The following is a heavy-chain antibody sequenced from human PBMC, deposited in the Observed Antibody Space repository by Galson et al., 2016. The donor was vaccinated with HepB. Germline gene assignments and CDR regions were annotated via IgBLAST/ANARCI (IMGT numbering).Heavy chain of an antibody. J-gene: IGHJ5*02. CDR1: GYTFTSYG. D-gene: IGHD5-24*01. CDR2: ISAYNGNT. V-gene: IGHV1-18*01. CDR3: AIKIGRDGNMAP. Sequence: SVKVSCKASGYTFTSYGISWVRQAPGQGLEWMGWISAYNGNTNYAQKPRGRVTMTTDTSTSTAYMELRSLRSDDTAVYYCAIKIGRDGNMAPWGQGTLVTVSS.